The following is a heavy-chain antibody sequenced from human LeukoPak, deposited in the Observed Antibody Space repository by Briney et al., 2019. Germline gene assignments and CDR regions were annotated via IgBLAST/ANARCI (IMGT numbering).Heavy chain of an antibody. CDR1: GGSISSSPYY. V-gene: IGHV4-39*01. J-gene: IGHJ5*02. D-gene: IGHD1-1*01. CDR3: AKPVPSRLGWFDP. CDR2: IDYTGST. Sequence: SETLSLTCTVAGGSISSSPYYWGWLRQPPGKGLEWIGTIDYTGSTYYNPRLKTLFTISVDTSRNQFSLNLTSVTAADTAVYYCAKPVPSRLGWFDPWGQGTLVTVSS.